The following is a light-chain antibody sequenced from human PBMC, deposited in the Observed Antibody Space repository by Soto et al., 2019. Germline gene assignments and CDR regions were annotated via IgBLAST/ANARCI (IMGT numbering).Light chain of an antibody. J-gene: IGLJ1*01. CDR3: AAWDDSLSGYV. CDR1: SSNIGTNS. V-gene: IGLV1-47*01. Sequence: QSVLNQPPSAFWTPGQRVTISFSGSSSNIGTNSVYWYQQLPGTAPKLLIYRNDQRPSGVPDRFSGSKSGASASLAISGLRSEDEADYYCAAWDDSLSGYVFGAGTKVTVL. CDR2: RND.